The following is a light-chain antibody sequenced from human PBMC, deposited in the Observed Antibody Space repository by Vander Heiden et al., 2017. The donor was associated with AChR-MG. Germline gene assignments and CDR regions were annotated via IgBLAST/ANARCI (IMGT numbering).Light chain of an antibody. Sequence: DIQMTQTPSSLSASVGDRVTITCRASQDISYYLNWYQHKPGKAPKLLIYDASILETGVPSRFSGSGYGTHFSLIISSRQPEDFATYYCQQYNSLPPLTFGGGTKVDLK. CDR2: DAS. J-gene: IGKJ4*01. CDR3: QQYNSLPPLT. CDR1: QDISYY. V-gene: IGKV1-33*01.